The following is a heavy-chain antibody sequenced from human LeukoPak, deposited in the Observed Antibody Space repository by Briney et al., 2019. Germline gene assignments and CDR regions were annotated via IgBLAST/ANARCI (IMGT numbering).Heavy chain of an antibody. CDR3: AREGYYYDSSGFY. CDR2: ISGSGGST. CDR1: GFTFSSYA. V-gene: IGHV3-23*01. D-gene: IGHD3-22*01. Sequence: GGSLRLSCAASGFTFSSYAMTWVRQTPGRGLEWVSAISGSGGSTYYTKSVKGRFTISRDNSKNALYLQMNSLRAEDTAVYYCAREGYYYDSSGFYWGQGTLVTVSS. J-gene: IGHJ4*02.